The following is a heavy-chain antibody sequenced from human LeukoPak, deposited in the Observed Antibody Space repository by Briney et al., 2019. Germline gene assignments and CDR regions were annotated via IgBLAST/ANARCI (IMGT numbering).Heavy chain of an antibody. CDR3: ATSFLDTALFDY. CDR1: GFTVSGNY. J-gene: IGHJ4*02. V-gene: IGHV3-66*02. CDR2: IYSGGST. Sequence: GGSLRLSCAASGFTVSGNYMRWVRQAPGKGLEWVSVIYSGGSTYYADSVKGRFTISRDNSKDTLYLQMNSLRAEDTAVYYCATSFLDTALFDYWGQGTLVTVSS. D-gene: IGHD5-18*01.